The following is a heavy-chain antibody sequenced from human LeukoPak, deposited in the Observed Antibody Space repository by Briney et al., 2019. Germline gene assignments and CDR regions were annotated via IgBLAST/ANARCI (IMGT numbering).Heavy chain of an antibody. CDR3: ARRTGDYDFWSGYYFPPWFDP. Sequence: SETLSLTCTVSGGSISSYYWSWIRQPPGKGLEWIGYIYYSGSTNYNPSLKSRVTISVDTSKNQFSLKLSSVTAADTAVYYCARRTGDYDFWSGYYFPPWFDPWGQGTLVTVSS. D-gene: IGHD3-3*01. CDR2: IYYSGST. CDR1: GGSISSYY. J-gene: IGHJ5*02. V-gene: IGHV4-59*08.